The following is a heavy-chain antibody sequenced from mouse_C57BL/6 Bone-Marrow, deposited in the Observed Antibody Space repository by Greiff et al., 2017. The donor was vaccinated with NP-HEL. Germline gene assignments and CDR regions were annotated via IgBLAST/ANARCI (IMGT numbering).Heavy chain of an antibody. CDR3: ARLCYGSSYEDWYFDV. D-gene: IGHD1-1*01. J-gene: IGHJ1*03. V-gene: IGHV5-15*01. Sequence: EVMLVESGGGLVQPGGSLKLSCAASGFTFSDYGMAWVRQAPRKGPEWVAFISNLAYSIYYVDTVTGRFTISRENAKNTLYLEMSSLRSEDTAMYYCARLCYGSSYEDWYFDVWGTGTTVTVSS. CDR1: GFTFSDYG. CDR2: ISNLAYSI.